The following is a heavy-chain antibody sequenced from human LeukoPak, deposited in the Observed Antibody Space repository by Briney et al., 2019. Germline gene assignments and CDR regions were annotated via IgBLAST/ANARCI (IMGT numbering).Heavy chain of an antibody. Sequence: GGSLRLSCAASGFTFTDAWMSWVRKAPGKGLESVGRIKSKADGGTADYAAPVKGRFTISRDDSKSTVYLQMNSLKTEDTAVYYCTGPGLYCSDGSCYFSYYYGMDLWGQGTTVTVSS. CDR3: TGPGLYCSDGSCYFSYYYGMDL. J-gene: IGHJ6*02. CDR1: GFTFTDAW. V-gene: IGHV3-15*01. CDR2: IKSKADGGTA. D-gene: IGHD2-15*01.